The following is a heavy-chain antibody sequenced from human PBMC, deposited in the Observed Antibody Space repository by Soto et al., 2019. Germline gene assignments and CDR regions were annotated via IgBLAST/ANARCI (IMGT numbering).Heavy chain of an antibody. Sequence: QVQLQESGPGLVKPSQTLSLTCTVSGGSISSGGYYWSWIRQHPGKGLEWIGYIYYSGSTYYNPSLKSRVTIAVDTSKNQFSLKLSSVTAADTAVYYCARDRAKSGAFDIWGQGTMVTVSS. J-gene: IGHJ3*02. CDR3: ARDRAKSGAFDI. CDR1: GGSISSGGYY. D-gene: IGHD3-10*01. V-gene: IGHV4-31*03. CDR2: IYYSGST.